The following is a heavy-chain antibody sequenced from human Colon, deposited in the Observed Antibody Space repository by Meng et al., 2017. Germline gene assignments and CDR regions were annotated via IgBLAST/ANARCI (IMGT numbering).Heavy chain of an antibody. CDR2: ISYDGSNK. Sequence: QVQLVGSGGGVVQPGRSLRLSCAASGFTFSGYAMHWVRQAPGKGLEWVAVISYDGSNKYYADSVKGRFTISRDNSKNTLYLQMNSLRAEDTAVYYCASAWGDYWGQGTLVTVSS. V-gene: IGHV3-30*01. CDR1: GFTFSGYA. J-gene: IGHJ4*02. D-gene: IGHD3-16*01. CDR3: ASAWGDY.